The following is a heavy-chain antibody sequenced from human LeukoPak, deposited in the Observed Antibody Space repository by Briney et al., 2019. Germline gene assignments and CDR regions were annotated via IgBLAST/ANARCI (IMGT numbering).Heavy chain of an antibody. V-gene: IGHV1-2*02. Sequence: GASVKVSCKASGYTFTGYYMHWVRQAPGQGLEWMGWINPNSGDTNYAQKFQGRVTMTRDTSISTAYMELSRLRSDDTAVYYCARVSHYGDPFDYWGQGTLVTVSS. CDR3: ARVSHYGDPFDY. CDR1: GYTFTGYY. CDR2: INPNSGDT. D-gene: IGHD4-17*01. J-gene: IGHJ4*02.